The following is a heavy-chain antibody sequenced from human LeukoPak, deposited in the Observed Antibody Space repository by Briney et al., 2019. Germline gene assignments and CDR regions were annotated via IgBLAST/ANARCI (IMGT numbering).Heavy chain of an antibody. V-gene: IGHV3-66*01. CDR1: GFTFSSYA. Sequence: GGSLGLSCAASGFTFSSYAMSWVRQAPGKGLEWVSVIYSGGSTYYADSVKGRFTISRDNSKNTLYLQMNSLRAEDTAVYYCARDLRAFFDYWGQGTLVTVSS. CDR2: IYSGGST. CDR3: ARDLRAFFDY. J-gene: IGHJ4*02. D-gene: IGHD4-17*01.